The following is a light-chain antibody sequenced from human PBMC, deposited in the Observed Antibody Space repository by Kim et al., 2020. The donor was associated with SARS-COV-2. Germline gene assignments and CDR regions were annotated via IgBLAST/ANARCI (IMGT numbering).Light chain of an antibody. CDR1: QTISTN. J-gene: IGKJ1*01. V-gene: IGKV3D-15*01. CDR2: GAS. CDR3: QQYNEWPSWT. Sequence: SPGERATLFCRTSQTISTNLAWYQQKPGQAPRLLIYGASIRATGIPARFSGSGSGTDFSLTISSLQSEDSAFYYCQQYNEWPSWTFGQGTKVDIK.